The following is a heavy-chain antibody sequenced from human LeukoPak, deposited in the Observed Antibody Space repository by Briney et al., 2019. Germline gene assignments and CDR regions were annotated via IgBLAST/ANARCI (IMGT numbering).Heavy chain of an antibody. J-gene: IGHJ4*02. Sequence: SETLSLTCTVSGCSLNCGCYYWVWIRQPPGKGLEWIARMYYSGTTFYSPSLKSRVTISVDTSKNQLSLKLGSVTAADTAVYYCARHTATDASAFDYWGQGTLVTASS. CDR2: MYYSGTT. CDR1: GCSLNCGCYY. V-gene: IGHV4-39*01. CDR3: ARHTATDASAFDY.